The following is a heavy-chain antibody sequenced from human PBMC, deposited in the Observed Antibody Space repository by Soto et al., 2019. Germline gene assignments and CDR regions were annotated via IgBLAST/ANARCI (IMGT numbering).Heavy chain of an antibody. D-gene: IGHD5-12*01. CDR3: ARGEGYGYNSDNWFDP. Sequence: GGSLRLSCAASGFTFSDYYMCWIRQAPGKGLEWVSYISSSSSYANYADSVKGRFTISRDNAKNSLYLQMNSLRAEDTAVYYCARGEGYGYNSDNWFDPWGQGTLVTVSS. J-gene: IGHJ5*02. V-gene: IGHV3-11*06. CDR2: ISSSSSYA. CDR1: GFTFSDYY.